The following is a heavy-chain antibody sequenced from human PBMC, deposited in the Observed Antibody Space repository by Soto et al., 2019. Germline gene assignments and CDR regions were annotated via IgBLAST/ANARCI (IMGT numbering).Heavy chain of an antibody. D-gene: IGHD4-17*01. CDR1: GGSISSGGYS. V-gene: IGHV4-30-2*01. J-gene: IGHJ4*02. Sequence: QLQLQESGSGLVKPSQTLSLTCAVSGGSISSGGYSWSWIRQPPGKGLEWIGYISHSGSTYYNPSLKSRVTVSVDRSKNQIALKLSSVTAADTAVYYCARGMTTVTTFDYWGQGTLVTVSS. CDR3: ARGMTTVTTFDY. CDR2: ISHSGST.